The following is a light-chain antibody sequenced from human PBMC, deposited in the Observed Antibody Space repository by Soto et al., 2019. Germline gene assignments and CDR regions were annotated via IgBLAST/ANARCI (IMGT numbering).Light chain of an antibody. V-gene: IGKV3-11*01. Sequence: EIVLTHSPGTLSLSPGERATLSCSASQSINSNYLAWYQLKPGQAPRLLIYDASNRATGIPARFSGSGSGTDFTLTISSLEPEDFAVYYCQQRSNWPLTFGGGTKV. CDR1: QSINSNY. CDR3: QQRSNWPLT. CDR2: DAS. J-gene: IGKJ4*01.